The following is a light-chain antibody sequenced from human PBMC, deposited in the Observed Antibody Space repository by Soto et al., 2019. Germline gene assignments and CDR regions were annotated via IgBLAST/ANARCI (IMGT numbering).Light chain of an antibody. V-gene: IGKV3-11*01. CDR1: QNINRY. CDR2: DAS. Sequence: EIVLTQSPATLSLSPGERATLSCRASQNINRYFAWYQQKPGQAPRLLIYDASSRATGIPARFSGSGSGTDFTLTIDSLEPEDFAVYYCQQRRDWPLTFGGGTRVDIK. J-gene: IGKJ4*01. CDR3: QQRRDWPLT.